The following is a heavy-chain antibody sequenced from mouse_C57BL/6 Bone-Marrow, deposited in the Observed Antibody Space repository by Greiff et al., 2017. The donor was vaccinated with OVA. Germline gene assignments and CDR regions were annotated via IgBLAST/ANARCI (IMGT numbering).Heavy chain of an antibody. CDR3: ARRCLRGFAY. D-gene: IGHD1-1*01. V-gene: IGHV1-54*01. Sequence: QVQLQQSGAELMKPGASVKLSCKATGYTFTGYWIEWVKQRPGQGLEWIGVINPGSGGTNYNEKFKGKATLTADKSSSTAYMQLSSLTSEDSAVYFCARRCLRGFAYWGQGTLVTVSA. J-gene: IGHJ3*01. CDR2: INPGSGGT. CDR1: GYTFTGYW.